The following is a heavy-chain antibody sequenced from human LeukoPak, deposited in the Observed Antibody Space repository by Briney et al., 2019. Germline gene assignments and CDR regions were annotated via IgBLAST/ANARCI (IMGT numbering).Heavy chain of an antibody. V-gene: IGHV3-48*04. D-gene: IGHD5-24*01. CDR1: GFTFSSYS. Sequence: GGSLRLSCAASGFTFSSYSMNWVRQAPGKGLEWVSNISSSSSTIYYADSVKGRFTISRDNAKNSLYLQMNSLRAEDTAVYYCARDRGSSFRWFDPWGQGTLVTVSS. CDR2: ISSSSSTI. CDR3: ARDRGSSFRWFDP. J-gene: IGHJ5*02.